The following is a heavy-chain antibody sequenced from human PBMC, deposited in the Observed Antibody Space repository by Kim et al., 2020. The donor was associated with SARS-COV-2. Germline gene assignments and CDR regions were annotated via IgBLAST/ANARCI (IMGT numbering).Heavy chain of an antibody. D-gene: IGHD1-26*01. CDR3: GRGRGSYYGLYY. J-gene: IGHJ4*02. V-gene: IGHV4-34*01. CDR2: INHSGST. CDR1: GGSLSGYY. Sequence: SETLSLTCAVYGGSLSGYYWSWIRQPPGKGLEWIGEINHSGSTNYNPSLKSRVTISVDTSKNQFSLKLSSVTAADMAVYYCGRGRGSYYGLYYCGQGTLDTVSS.